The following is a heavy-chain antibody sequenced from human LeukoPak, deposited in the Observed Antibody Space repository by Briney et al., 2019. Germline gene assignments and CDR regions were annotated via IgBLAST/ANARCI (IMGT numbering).Heavy chain of an antibody. J-gene: IGHJ4*02. V-gene: IGHV3-9*03. CDR1: GFTFDDYA. Sequence: PGRSLRLSCAASGFTFDDYAMHWVRQAPGKGLEWVSGINWNSGSIGYADSVKGRFTISRDNAKNSLYLQMNSLRAEDMALYYCAEGVSSGWTGIDYWGQGTLVTVSS. D-gene: IGHD6-19*01. CDR2: INWNSGSI. CDR3: AEGVSSGWTGIDY.